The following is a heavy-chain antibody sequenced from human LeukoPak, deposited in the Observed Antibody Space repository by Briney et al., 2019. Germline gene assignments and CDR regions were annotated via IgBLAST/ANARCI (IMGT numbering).Heavy chain of an antibody. CDR3: ARGRREQLDTGWYYYYYYTDV. J-gene: IGHJ6*03. D-gene: IGHD6-13*01. CDR2: ISWNSGSI. CDR1: GFTFDDYA. Sequence: GGSLRPSCAASGFTFDDYAMHWVRQAPGKGLEWVSGISWNSGSIGYADSVKGRFTISRDNAKNSLYLQMNSLRAEDTAVYYCARGRREQLDTGWYYYYYYTDVWGKGTTVTVSS. V-gene: IGHV3-9*01.